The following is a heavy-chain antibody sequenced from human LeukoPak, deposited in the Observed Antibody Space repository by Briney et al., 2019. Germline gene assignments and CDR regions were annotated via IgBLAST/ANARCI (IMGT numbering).Heavy chain of an antibody. J-gene: IGHJ6*02. CDR2: ISSSGSTI. Sequence: GGSLRLSCAASGFTFSDYYMSWIRQAPGKGLEWVSYISSSGSTIYYADSVKGRFTISRDNAKNSLYLQMNSLRAEDTAVYYCARSRGKLQWPYYYYGVDVWGQGTTVTVSS. CDR3: ARSRGKLQWPYYYYGVDV. D-gene: IGHD5-24*01. V-gene: IGHV3-11*01. CDR1: GFTFSDYY.